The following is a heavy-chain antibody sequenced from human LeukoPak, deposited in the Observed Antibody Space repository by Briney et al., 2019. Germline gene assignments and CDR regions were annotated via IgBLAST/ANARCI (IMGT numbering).Heavy chain of an antibody. J-gene: IGHJ6*02. D-gene: IGHD3-16*01. CDR1: GFTFSSYS. CDR2: IFSSSSYI. CDR3: ARSNGHLGYYYYRMDV. Sequence: GGSLRPSCAASGFTFSSYSMNWVRQAPGKGLEWVSSIFSSSSYIYYADSVKGRFTISRDNAKNSLYLQMNSLRVEDTAVYYCARSNGHLGYYYYRMDVWGQGTTVTVSS. V-gene: IGHV3-21*01.